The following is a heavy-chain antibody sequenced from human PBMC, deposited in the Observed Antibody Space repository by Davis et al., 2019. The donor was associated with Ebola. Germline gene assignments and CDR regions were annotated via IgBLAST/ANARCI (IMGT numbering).Heavy chain of an antibody. CDR2: ISAYNGNT. V-gene: IGHV1-18*01. CDR3: ARAVGWSGSYYALDY. D-gene: IGHD1-26*01. CDR1: GYSFTTYG. Sequence: ASVKVSCKTSGYSFTTYGISWVRQAPGQGLEWMGWISAYNGNTNYAQKLQGRVTMTTDTSTSTAYMELRSLRSDDTAVYYCARAVGWSGSYYALDYWGQGTLVTVSS. J-gene: IGHJ4*02.